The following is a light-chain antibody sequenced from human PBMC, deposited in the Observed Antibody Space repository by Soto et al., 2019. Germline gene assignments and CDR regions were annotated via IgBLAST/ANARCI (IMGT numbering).Light chain of an antibody. J-gene: IGKJ4*02. CDR1: QSISDC. V-gene: IGKV3-11*01. Sequence: EIVLTQSPSTLSLSAGERATLSCKASQSISDCLAWYQQKPGKAPRLLIYDASNIANGIPARFSGSGSGTVLILPIISLEPADFAVSYYQQRNNCSLTFGGGTKVEIK. CDR2: DAS. CDR3: QQRNNCSLT.